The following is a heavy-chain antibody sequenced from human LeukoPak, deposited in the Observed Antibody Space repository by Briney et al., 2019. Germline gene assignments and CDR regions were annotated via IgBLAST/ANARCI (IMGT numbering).Heavy chain of an antibody. V-gene: IGHV5-51*01. D-gene: IGHD3-22*01. CDR3: ALSYYYDSSGYYTFDY. CDR2: IYPGDSDT. CDR1: GYSFTSYW. J-gene: IGHJ4*02. Sequence: GESLKISCKGSGYSFTSYWIGWVRQMPGKGLEWMGIIYPGDSDTRYSPSFQGQVTISADKSISTAYLQWSSQKASDTAMYYCALSYYYDSSGYYTFDYWGQGTLVTVSS.